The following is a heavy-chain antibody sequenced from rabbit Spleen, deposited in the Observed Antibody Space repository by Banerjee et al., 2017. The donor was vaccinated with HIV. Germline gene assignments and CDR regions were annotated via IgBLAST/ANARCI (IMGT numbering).Heavy chain of an antibody. CDR3: ARDLAGAIGWNFYL. Sequence: QSLEESGGDLVKPEGSLTLTCTASGFSFSTTSSICWVRQAPGKGLECIACIYAGYSGSTYYASWAKGRFTISKTSSTTVTLQMTSLAAADTATYFCARDLAGAIGWNFYLWGQGTLVTVS. V-gene: IGHV1S40*01. CDR1: GFSFSTTSS. D-gene: IGHD4-1*01. CDR2: IYAGYSGST. J-gene: IGHJ4*01.